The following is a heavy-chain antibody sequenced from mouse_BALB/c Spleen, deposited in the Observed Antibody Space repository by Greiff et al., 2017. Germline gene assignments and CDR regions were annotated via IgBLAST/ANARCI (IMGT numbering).Heavy chain of an antibody. D-gene: IGHD1-1*01. CDR1: GDSFTSGY. V-gene: IGHV3-8*02. J-gene: IGHJ4*01. Sequence: EVQLQESGPSLVKPSQTLSLTCSDTGDSFTSGYCNWIRKYPGNNLEYMGYICYSGSTYYNPSLISRISITRDSSKNQYYLQLNSVTTDDTATYYYARTPNTTVIGGDSWGQGTLVTVSA. CDR3: ARTPNTTVIGGDS. CDR2: ICYSGST.